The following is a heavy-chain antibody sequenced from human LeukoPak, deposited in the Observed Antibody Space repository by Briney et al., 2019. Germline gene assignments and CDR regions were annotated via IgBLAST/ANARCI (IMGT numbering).Heavy chain of an antibody. J-gene: IGHJ5*02. V-gene: IGHV4-30-4*01. Sequence: NASETLSLTCTVSGGSISSGDYYWSWIRQPPGKGLEWIGYIYYSGSTYYNPSLKSRVTISVDTSKNQFSLKLSSVTAADTAVYYCAREPSSGYSKGFDPWGQGTLVTVSS. D-gene: IGHD3-22*01. CDR3: AREPSSGYSKGFDP. CDR1: GGSISSGDYY. CDR2: IYYSGST.